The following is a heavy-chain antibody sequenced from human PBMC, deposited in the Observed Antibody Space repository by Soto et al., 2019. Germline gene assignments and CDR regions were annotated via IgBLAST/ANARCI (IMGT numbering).Heavy chain of an antibody. J-gene: IGHJ5*02. CDR1: GGSISSGGYS. Sequence: SETLSLTCAVSGGSISSGGYSWSWIRQPPGKGLEWIGYIYHSGSTYYNPSFKSRVTISVDRSKNQFSLKLSSVTAADTAVYYCARALSVYYYGSGSLWWFDPWGQGTLVTVSS. D-gene: IGHD3-10*01. CDR2: IYHSGST. CDR3: ARALSVYYYGSGSLWWFDP. V-gene: IGHV4-30-2*01.